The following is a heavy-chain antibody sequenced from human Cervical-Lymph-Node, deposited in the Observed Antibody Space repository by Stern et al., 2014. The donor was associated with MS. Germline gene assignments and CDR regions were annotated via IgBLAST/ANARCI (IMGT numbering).Heavy chain of an antibody. Sequence: EDQLVESGAELIRPGESLKISCKGSGFKFSIYWIAWVRQMPGKGLEWMGIIYPGDSETRYSPSFKGQVTMSADKSTSTAYLQWSSLNASDTAMYFCARQTTAWASDVWGQGTLVTVPS. CDR2: IYPGDSET. D-gene: IGHD1-14*01. CDR3: ARQTTAWASDV. V-gene: IGHV5-51*01. CDR1: GFKFSIYW. J-gene: IGHJ4*02.